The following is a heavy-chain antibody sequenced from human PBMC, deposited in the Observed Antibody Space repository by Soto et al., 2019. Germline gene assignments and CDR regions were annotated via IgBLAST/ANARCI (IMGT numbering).Heavy chain of an antibody. J-gene: IGHJ4*02. D-gene: IGHD3-3*01. Sequence: ASVKVSCKASGYTFASYYMHWVRQAPGQGLEWMGIINPSGGSTSYAQKFQGRVTMTRDTSTSTVYMELSSLRSEDTAVYYCARSPLSGYLDYWGQGTLVTVSS. CDR2: INPSGGST. CDR1: GYTFASYY. V-gene: IGHV1-46*01. CDR3: ARSPLSGYLDY.